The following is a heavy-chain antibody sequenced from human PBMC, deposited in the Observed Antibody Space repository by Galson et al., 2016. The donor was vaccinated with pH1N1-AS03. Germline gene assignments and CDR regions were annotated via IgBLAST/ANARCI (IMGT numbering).Heavy chain of an antibody. CDR3: ADVGATIL. J-gene: IGHJ1*01. Sequence: SLRLSCAASGFTFSSYWMSWVRQAPGKGLEWVANIKQDGSEKYYADSVKGRFTISKDNAQTSLYLQMNSLSAADTAVYYCADVGATILWGQGTLVTVSS. D-gene: IGHD1-26*01. CDR1: GFTFSSYW. V-gene: IGHV3-7*01. CDR2: IKQDGSEK.